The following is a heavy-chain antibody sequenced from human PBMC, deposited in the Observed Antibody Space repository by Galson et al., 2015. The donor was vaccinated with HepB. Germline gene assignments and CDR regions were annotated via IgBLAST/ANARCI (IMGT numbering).Heavy chain of an antibody. D-gene: IGHD3-16*01. CDR1: GYTFTGYY. J-gene: IGHJ5*02. CDR3: ARGRGGFMTTRDWFDP. V-gene: IGHV1-2*06. CDR2: INPNSGGT. Sequence: SVKVSCKASGYTFTGYYMHWVRQAPGQGLEWMGRINPNSGGTNYAQKFQGRVTMTRDTSISTAYMELCRLRSDDTAVYYCARGRGGFMTTRDWFDPWGQGTLVTVSS.